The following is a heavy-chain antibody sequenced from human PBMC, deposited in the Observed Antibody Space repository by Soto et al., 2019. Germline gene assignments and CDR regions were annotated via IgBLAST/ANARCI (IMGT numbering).Heavy chain of an antibody. CDR3: ARQSSYKAGDSDFDY. V-gene: IGHV5-51*01. CDR1: GYSFTSYW. CDR2: IYPGDSDT. D-gene: IGHD2-21*02. J-gene: IGHJ4*02. Sequence: EVELVQSGAEVKKPGESLKISCKGSGYSFTSYWIGWVRQMPGKGLEWMGIIYPGDSDTRYSPSFQGQVTISADKSISTAYLQWSSMKASDTAMYYCARQSSYKAGDSDFDYWGQGTLVTVSS.